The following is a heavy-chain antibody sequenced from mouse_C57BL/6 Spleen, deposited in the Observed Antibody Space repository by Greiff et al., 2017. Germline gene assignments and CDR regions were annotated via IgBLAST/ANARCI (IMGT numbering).Heavy chain of an antibody. V-gene: IGHV2-2*01. CDR1: GFSLTSYG. J-gene: IGHJ1*03. Sequence: VKVVESGPGLVQPSQSLSITCTVSGFSLTSYGVHWVRQSPGKGLEWLGVIWSGGSTDYNAAFISRLSISKDNSKSQVFFKMNSLQADDTAIYYCARTPPGSSYGYFDVWGTGTTVTVSS. CDR2: IWSGGST. CDR3: ARTPPGSSYGYFDV. D-gene: IGHD1-1*01.